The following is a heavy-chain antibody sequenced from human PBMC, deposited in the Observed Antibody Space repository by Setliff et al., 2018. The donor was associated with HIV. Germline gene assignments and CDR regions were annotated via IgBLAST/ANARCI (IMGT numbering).Heavy chain of an antibody. D-gene: IGHD6-19*01. CDR3: AGESSIAVAEYFQH. Sequence: GGSLRLSCAASGFTFSSYAMSWVRQAPGKGLGWVSAISGSGGSTYYADSVKGRFTISRDNSKNTLYLQMNSLRAEDTAVYYCAGESSIAVAEYFQHWGQGTLVTVSS. CDR2: ISGSGGST. V-gene: IGHV3-23*01. J-gene: IGHJ1*01. CDR1: GFTFSSYA.